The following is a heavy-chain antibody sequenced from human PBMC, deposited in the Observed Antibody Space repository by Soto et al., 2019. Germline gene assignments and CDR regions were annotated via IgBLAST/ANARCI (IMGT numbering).Heavy chain of an antibody. CDR1: GYTFTGYY. CDR3: ARGLSYYGSGSYSYFDY. Sequence: QVQLVQSGAEVKKPGASVKVSCKASGYTFTGYYMHWVRQAPGQGLEWMGWINPNSGGTNYAQKFQGWVTMTRDTSISTAYMELSRLRSDDTAVYYCARGLSYYGSGSYSYFDYCGQGTLVTVSS. D-gene: IGHD3-10*01. V-gene: IGHV1-2*04. CDR2: INPNSGGT. J-gene: IGHJ4*02.